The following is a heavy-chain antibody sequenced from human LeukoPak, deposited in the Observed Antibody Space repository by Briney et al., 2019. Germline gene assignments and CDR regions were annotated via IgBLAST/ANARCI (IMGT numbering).Heavy chain of an antibody. V-gene: IGHV3-11*04. CDR3: ARDASITIFGVVIPDYYYYMDV. Sequence: GGSLRLSCAASGFTFSDYYMSWIRQAPGKGLEWVSYISSSGSTIYYADSVKGRFTISRDNAKNSLYLQMNSLRAEGTAVYYCARDASITIFGVVIPDYYYYMDVWGKGTTVTVSS. J-gene: IGHJ6*03. CDR1: GFTFSDYY. D-gene: IGHD3-3*01. CDR2: ISSSGSTI.